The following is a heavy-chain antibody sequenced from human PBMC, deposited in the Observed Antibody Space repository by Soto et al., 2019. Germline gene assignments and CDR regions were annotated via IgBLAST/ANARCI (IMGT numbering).Heavy chain of an antibody. D-gene: IGHD3-10*01. CDR1: GGSFTTYY. J-gene: IGHJ3*01. CDR2: IDYSGSS. Sequence: QLQLQQWGAGLLKPSETLSLTCAVYGGSFTTYYWSWIRQSPGKGLEWIGEIDYSGSSNYNPSLKSRVSISLDKSNNQFSLKLTSMTAADTAVYYCARVRARFSRSAFDVWGQGTMVAVSS. V-gene: IGHV4-34*01. CDR3: ARVRARFSRSAFDV.